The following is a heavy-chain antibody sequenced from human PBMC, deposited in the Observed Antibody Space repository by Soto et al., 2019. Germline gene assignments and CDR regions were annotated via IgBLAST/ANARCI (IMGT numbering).Heavy chain of an antibody. CDR3: ARAPTAPGIAARIYYYYYYGMDV. CDR1: GGSIISGGYY. V-gene: IGHV4-31*03. J-gene: IGHJ6*02. Sequence: SETLSLTCTVSGGSIISGGYYWSWIRQHPGKGLEWIGYIYYSGSTYYNPSLKSRVTISVDTSKNQFSLKLSSVTAADTAVYYCARAPTAPGIAARIYYYYYYGMDVWGQGTTVTVSS. D-gene: IGHD6-6*01. CDR2: IYYSGST.